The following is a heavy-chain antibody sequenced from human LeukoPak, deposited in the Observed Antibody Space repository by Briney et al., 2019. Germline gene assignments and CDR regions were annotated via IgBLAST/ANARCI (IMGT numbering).Heavy chain of an antibody. CDR2: INHSGST. Sequence: SETLSLTCAVYGESFSGYYWSWIRQPPGKGLEWIGEINHSGSTNYNPSLKRRVTISLDTSKNQFSLKLSSVTAADTAVYYCAKSLYGSGSYYNWFDPWGQGTLVTVSS. CDR3: AKSLYGSGSYYNWFDP. D-gene: IGHD3-10*01. J-gene: IGHJ5*02. CDR1: GESFSGYY. V-gene: IGHV4-34*01.